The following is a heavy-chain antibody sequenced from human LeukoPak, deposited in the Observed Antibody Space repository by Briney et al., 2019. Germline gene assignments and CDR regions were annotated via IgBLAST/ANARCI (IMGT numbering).Heavy chain of an antibody. D-gene: IGHD3-9*01. Sequence: ASVKVSCKASGYTFTSYAMHWVRQAPGQRLEWMGWINAGNGNTKYSQKFQGRVTITRDTSASTAYMELSSLRSEDTAVYYCARDLNGDILTGYYTGDPFDYWGQGTLVTV. CDR2: INAGNGNT. CDR1: GYTFTSYA. V-gene: IGHV1-3*01. J-gene: IGHJ4*02. CDR3: ARDLNGDILTGYYTGDPFDY.